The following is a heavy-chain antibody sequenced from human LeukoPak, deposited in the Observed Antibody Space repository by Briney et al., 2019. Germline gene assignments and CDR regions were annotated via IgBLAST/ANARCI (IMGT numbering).Heavy chain of an antibody. J-gene: IGHJ3*02. D-gene: IGHD2-2*01. CDR3: ARHKCSSATCQMRYAFDI. Sequence: GGSLRLSCAASGFTFSSYGMHWVRQAPGKGLEWVAVISYDGSNKYYADSVKGRFTISRDNSKNTLYLQMNSLRAEDTAVYYCARHKCSSATCQMRYAFDIWGQGTMVSVSS. V-gene: IGHV3-30*03. CDR1: GFTFSSYG. CDR2: ISYDGSNK.